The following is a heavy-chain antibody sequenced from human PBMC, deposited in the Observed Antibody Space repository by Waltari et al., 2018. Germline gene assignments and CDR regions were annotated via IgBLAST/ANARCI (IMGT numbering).Heavy chain of an antibody. D-gene: IGHD6-19*01. CDR1: GFTFNKYW. V-gene: IGHV3-23*04. J-gene: IGHJ4*02. CDR3: AKRSRDRSGWFDY. CDR2: ISGSGGST. Sequence: EEQLVESGGGLIQPGESLRVSCAVSGFTFNKYWMNWVRQAPGKGLEWVSAISGSGGSTYYADSVKGRFSISRDNSKNTLYLQMNSLRAEDTAIYYCAKRSRDRSGWFDYWGQGTLVTVSS.